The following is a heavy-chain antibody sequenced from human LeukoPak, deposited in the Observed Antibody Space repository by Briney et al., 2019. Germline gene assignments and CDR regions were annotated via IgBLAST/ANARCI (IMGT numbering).Heavy chain of an antibody. CDR3: ARDPPGFDYYDSSVDDTNDY. J-gene: IGHJ4*02. CDR2: IYHSGST. Sequence: SSETLSLTCTVSGYSISSGYYWGWLRQPPGRGLEWIGTIYHSGSTYYNPSLKSRVTISVDTSKNQFSLRLTSVTAADTAVYYCARDPPGFDYYDSSVDDTNDYWGQGILVTVSS. D-gene: IGHD3-22*01. CDR1: GYSISSGYY. V-gene: IGHV4-38-2*02.